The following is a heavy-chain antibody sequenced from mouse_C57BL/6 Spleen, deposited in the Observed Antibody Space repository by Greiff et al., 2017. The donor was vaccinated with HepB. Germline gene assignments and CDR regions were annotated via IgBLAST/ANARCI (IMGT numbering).Heavy chain of an antibody. CDR3: ARGRRTGPYYFDY. D-gene: IGHD4-1*01. J-gene: IGHJ2*01. Sequence: EVQGVESGGGLVKPGGSLKLSCAASGFTFSDYGMHWVRQAPEKGLEWVAYISSGSSTIYYADTVKGRFTISRDNAKNTLFLQMTSLRSEDTAMYYCARGRRTGPYYFDYWGQGTTLTVSS. CDR1: GFTFSDYG. CDR2: ISSGSSTI. V-gene: IGHV5-17*01.